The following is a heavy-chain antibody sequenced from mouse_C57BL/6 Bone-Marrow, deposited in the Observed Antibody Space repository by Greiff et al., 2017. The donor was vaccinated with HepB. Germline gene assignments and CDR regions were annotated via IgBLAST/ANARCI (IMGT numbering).Heavy chain of an antibody. D-gene: IGHD1-1*01. CDR2: IRLKSDNYAT. CDR3: SEGKYYGSSSWFAY. Sequence: EVQLQESGGGLVQPGGSMKLSCVASGFTFSNYWMNWVRQSPEKGLEWVAQIRLKSDNYATHYADSVKGRFTISRYDSKSSVYLQMNNLRAEDPGIYYCSEGKYYGSSSWFAYWGQGTLVTVSA. J-gene: IGHJ3*01. CDR1: GFTFSNYW. V-gene: IGHV6-3*01.